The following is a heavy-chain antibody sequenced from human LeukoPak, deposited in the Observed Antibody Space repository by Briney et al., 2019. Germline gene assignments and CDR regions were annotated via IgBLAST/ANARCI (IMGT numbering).Heavy chain of an antibody. CDR3: AKERNRSTSCYYY. CDR1: GFTFSSYA. V-gene: IGHV3-23*01. CDR2: ISGRGGST. J-gene: IGHJ4*02. D-gene: IGHD2-2*01. Sequence: GGSLRLSCAASGFTFSSYAMSWVRQAPGKGLEWASAISGRGGSTYYADSVKGRFTISRDNSKNTLYLQMNSLRAEDTAIYYCAKERNRSTSCYYYWGQGTLVTVSS.